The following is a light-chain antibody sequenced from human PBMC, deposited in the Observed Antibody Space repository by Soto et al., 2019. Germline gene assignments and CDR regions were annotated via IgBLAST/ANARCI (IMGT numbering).Light chain of an antibody. V-gene: IGLV1-40*01. CDR2: GNT. CDR1: SSNIGAGYD. Sequence: QSVLTQPPSVSGAPGQRVTISCTGSSSNIGAGYDVQWYQQLPGTAPKLLMYGNTNRPSGVPDRFSGSKSGTSASLAITGLQAEDEADYYCQSYDSSLTALYVFGTGTNLTVL. CDR3: QSYDSSLTALYV. J-gene: IGLJ1*01.